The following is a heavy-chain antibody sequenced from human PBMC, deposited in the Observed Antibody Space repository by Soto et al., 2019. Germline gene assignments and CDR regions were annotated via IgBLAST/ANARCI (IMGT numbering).Heavy chain of an antibody. CDR2: FDPEDGET. CDR3: AIGGYISGPPGWYFDL. V-gene: IGHV1-24*01. Sequence: QVQLVQSGAEVKKPGASVKVSCKVSGYTLAKLSMHWVRQAPGKGLEWMGSFDPEDGETIYAQKFQGRVTMTEDTSTDTAHMDLSSLRSEDTAVYYCAIGGYISGPPGWYFDLWGRGTLVTVSS. J-gene: IGHJ2*01. D-gene: IGHD5-18*01. CDR1: GYTLAKLS.